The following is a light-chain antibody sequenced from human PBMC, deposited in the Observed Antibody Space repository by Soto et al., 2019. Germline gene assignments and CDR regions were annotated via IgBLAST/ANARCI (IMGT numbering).Light chain of an antibody. CDR2: DAS. CDR1: QSVSSY. Sequence: IVLTQSPATLSLKTEERATLSCRASQSVSSYLAWYQQKPGQAPRLLIYDASSRPTDIPARFSGSGSGTDFTLTISSLEPEDFALYYCQQRSNWPITSGQGTRLE. V-gene: IGKV3-11*01. CDR3: QQRSNWPIT. J-gene: IGKJ5*01.